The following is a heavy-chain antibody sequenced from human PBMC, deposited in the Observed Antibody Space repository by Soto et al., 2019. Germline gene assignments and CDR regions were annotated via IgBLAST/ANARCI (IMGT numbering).Heavy chain of an antibody. V-gene: IGHV1-8*01. CDR1: GYSFTSYD. CDR3: AINEFVRGVIEY. D-gene: IGHD3-10*02. Sequence: QVQLVQSGAEVKKPGASVKVSCKASGYSFTSYDFNWVRQATGQGLEWMGWMNPNSGNIDYAQKFQGRVTMTRDTSIGTAYMELNSMTTEDTAVYYCAINEFVRGVIEYWGQGTLVTVSS. J-gene: IGHJ4*02. CDR2: MNPNSGNI.